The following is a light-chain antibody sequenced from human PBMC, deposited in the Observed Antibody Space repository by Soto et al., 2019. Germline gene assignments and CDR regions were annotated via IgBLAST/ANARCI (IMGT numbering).Light chain of an antibody. J-gene: IGKJ3*01. V-gene: IGKV1-5*01. Sequence: MTECRSRRSAYVGERITITFRASESMSNCLAWYQQKPGKAPKLLISGASSLQSGVPSRFSGIGSATDIPLTICGLRPGVLAAYYCQPSYITRPFSPGTKVDIK. CDR2: GAS. CDR3: QPSYITRP. CDR1: ESMSNC.